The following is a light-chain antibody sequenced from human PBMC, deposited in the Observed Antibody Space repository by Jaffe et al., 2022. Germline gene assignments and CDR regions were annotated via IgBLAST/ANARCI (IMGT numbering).Light chain of an antibody. CDR2: EVT. J-gene: IGLJ2*01. V-gene: IGLV2-23*02. CDR3: CSYAGSITYVV. Sequence: QSALTQPASVSGSPGQSITISCTGTSSDVGTYNLVSWYQHHPGKAPKLMIYEVTERPSGVSNRFSGSKSGNTASLTISGLQAEDEADYYCCSYAGSITYVVFGGGTKLTVL. CDR1: SSDVGTYNL.